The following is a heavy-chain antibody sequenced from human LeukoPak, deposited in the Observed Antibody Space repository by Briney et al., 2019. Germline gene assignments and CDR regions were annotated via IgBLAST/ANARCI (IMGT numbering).Heavy chain of an antibody. CDR1: GFTFSSYW. CDR2: IKQDGGEK. J-gene: IGHJ3*02. Sequence: GGSLRLSCAASGFTFSSYWMSWVRQAPGKGLEWVANIKQDGGEKYYVDSVKGRFTISRDNAKNSLYLQMNSLRAEDTAVYYCASPSATTYYYDSSGYFDDAFDIWGQGTMVTVSS. D-gene: IGHD3-22*01. CDR3: ASPSATTYYYDSSGYFDDAFDI. V-gene: IGHV3-7*01.